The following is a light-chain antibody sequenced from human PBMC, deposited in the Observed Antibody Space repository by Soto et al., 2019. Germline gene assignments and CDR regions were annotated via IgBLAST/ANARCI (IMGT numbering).Light chain of an antibody. CDR1: SSNIGNNY. Sequence: QSVLTQSPSVSAAPGQKFTISCSGSSSNIGNNYVSWYQQLPGTAPKLLIYDNNKRPSGIPDRFSGSKSGTSGTLDITGLQTGDEADYYCATWDGSLPGEVVGGGTKRPVL. V-gene: IGLV1-51*01. CDR3: ATWDGSLPGEV. CDR2: DNN. J-gene: IGLJ2*01.